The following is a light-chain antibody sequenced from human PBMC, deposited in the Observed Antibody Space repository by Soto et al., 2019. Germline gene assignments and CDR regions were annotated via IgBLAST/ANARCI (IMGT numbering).Light chain of an antibody. CDR1: QDINSW. CDR2: TAS. CDR3: QQTNSFPLT. J-gene: IGKJ4*01. V-gene: IGKV1-12*01. Sequence: DIQMTQSPSSVSASVEDRVTITCRASQDINSWLAWYQQQPGKAPNLLIYTASSLQTGVPSRFSGSGSGTDFTLTSSGLQPEDFATYYCQQTNSFPLTFGGGTKVEIK.